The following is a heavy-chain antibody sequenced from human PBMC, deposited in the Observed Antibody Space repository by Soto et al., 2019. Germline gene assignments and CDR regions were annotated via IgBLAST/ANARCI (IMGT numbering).Heavy chain of an antibody. Sequence: ASVKVSCKVSGYTLTELSMHWVRQAPGKGLEWMGGFDPEDGETIYAQKFQGRVTMTEDTSTDTAYMELSSLRSEDTAVYYCARIRESIVLMVYAIRFDPWGQGTLVTVSS. J-gene: IGHJ5*02. CDR1: GYTLTELS. CDR3: ARIRESIVLMVYAIRFDP. CDR2: FDPEDGET. V-gene: IGHV1-24*01. D-gene: IGHD2-8*01.